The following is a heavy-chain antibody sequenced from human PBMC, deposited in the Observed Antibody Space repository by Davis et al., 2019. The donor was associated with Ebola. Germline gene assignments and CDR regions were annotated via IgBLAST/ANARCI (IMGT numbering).Heavy chain of an antibody. D-gene: IGHD3-10*01. CDR2: IMPKSGTT. CDR3: ASGEFVDF. Sequence: ASVKVSCKASGYTFIGYFMHWVRQAPGQGLEWMGRIMPKSGTTTYAQKFQGRVTLTRDTSTTTVHMDLSSLRSEDTAIYYCASGEFVDFWGQGTLVTVSS. J-gene: IGHJ4*02. CDR1: GYTFIGYF. V-gene: IGHV1-2*06.